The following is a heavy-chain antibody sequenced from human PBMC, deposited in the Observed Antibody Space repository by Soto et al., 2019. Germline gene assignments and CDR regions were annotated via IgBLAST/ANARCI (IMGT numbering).Heavy chain of an antibody. V-gene: IGHV1-69*13. CDR1: GGTFSTYG. J-gene: IGHJ6*02. CDR3: ARETGYCSTTNCRQAIYAMDV. D-gene: IGHD2-2*01. CDR2: IVPIFGTT. Sequence: SVKVSCKASGGTFSTYGISWVRQAPGQGLEWMGGIVPIFGTTNSAQKFQGRLTITADESTSTAYMDLSSLRSEDTAVYYCARETGYCSTTNCRQAIYAMDVWGPGTTVTVSS.